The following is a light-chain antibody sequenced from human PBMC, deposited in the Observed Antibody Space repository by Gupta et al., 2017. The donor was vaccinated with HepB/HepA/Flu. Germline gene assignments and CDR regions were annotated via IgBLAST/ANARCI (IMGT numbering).Light chain of an antibody. CDR1: ALPKQY. J-gene: IGLJ3*02. CDR2: KDS. V-gene: IGLV3-25*03. Sequence: SYDLTQPPSVSVSPGQTARITSSGDALPKQYAYWYQQKPGQAPVLVIYKDSERPSGIPERFSGSSSGTTVSLTISGIQAEDEADYYCQSTDNSGTWVFGGGTKLTVL. CDR3: QSTDNSGTWV.